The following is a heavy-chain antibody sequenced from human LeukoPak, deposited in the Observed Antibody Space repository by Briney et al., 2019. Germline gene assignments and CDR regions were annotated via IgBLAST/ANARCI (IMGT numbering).Heavy chain of an antibody. CDR1: GFAFSSYA. J-gene: IGHJ4*02. CDR3: AGGGGWLFDH. CDR2: MKQDGSAR. D-gene: IGHD6-19*01. V-gene: IGHV3-7*01. Sequence: GGSLRLSCAGSGFAFSSYAIYWFRQAPGKGPEWVANMKQDGSARNYVDSVKGRFTISRDNAKNSMYLQMNNLRAEDTAVYYCAGGGGWLFDHWGQGTLVTVSS.